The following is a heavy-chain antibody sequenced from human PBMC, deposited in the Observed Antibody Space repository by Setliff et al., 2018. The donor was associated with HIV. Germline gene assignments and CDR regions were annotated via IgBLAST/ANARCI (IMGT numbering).Heavy chain of an antibody. J-gene: IGHJ5*02. V-gene: IGHV1-2*02. CDR3: ARGRTYDSSIYFGNWFDP. Sequence: GASVKVSCKASGYNFNGFYLHWVRQAPGQGLEWVAWINPSTGDTHYAQKFQGRVAVTRDTSISTAYMELRRVRPDDTAVYFCARGRTYDSSIYFGNWFDPWGQGTLVTVSS. D-gene: IGHD3-22*01. CDR2: INPSTGDT. CDR1: GYNFNGFY.